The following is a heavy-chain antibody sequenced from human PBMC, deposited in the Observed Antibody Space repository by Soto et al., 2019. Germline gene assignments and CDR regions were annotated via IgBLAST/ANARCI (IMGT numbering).Heavy chain of an antibody. CDR2: ISAYNGNT. CDR3: ARVGYSYGEGVDYYYGIDV. J-gene: IGHJ6*02. V-gene: IGHV1-18*01. D-gene: IGHD5-18*01. Sequence: WASVKVSCKASGYTFTSYGISWVRQAPGQGLEWMGWISAYNGNTNYEQKLQGRVTMTTDTSTSTAYMELRSLRSDDTDVYYCARVGYSYGEGVDYYYGIDVWGQGTTVPVSS. CDR1: GYTFTSYG.